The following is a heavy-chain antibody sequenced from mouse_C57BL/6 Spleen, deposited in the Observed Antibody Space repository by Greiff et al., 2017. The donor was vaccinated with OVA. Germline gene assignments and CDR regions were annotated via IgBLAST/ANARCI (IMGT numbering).Heavy chain of an antibody. CDR1: GYTFTSYW. CDR2: IHPNSGST. V-gene: IGHV1-64*01. Sequence: QVQLQQPGAELVKPGASVKLSCKASGYTFTSYWMHWVKQRPGQGLEWIGMIHPNSGSTNYNEKFKSKATLTVDKSSSTAYMRLSSLTSEDSAVYYCARADYYAMDYWGQGTSVTVSS. J-gene: IGHJ4*01. CDR3: ARADYYAMDY.